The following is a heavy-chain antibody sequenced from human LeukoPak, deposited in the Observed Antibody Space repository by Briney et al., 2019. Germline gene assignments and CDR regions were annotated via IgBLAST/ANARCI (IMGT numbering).Heavy chain of an antibody. CDR3: ARDVFDRYPDY. CDR2: ISSSSSYT. CDR1: GFTFSDYY. Sequence: PGGSLRLSCAASGFTFSDYYMSWIRQAPGKGLEWVSYISSSSSYTNYADSVKGRFTISRDNAKNSLHLQMNSLRAEDTAVYYCARDVFDRYPDYWGQGALVTVSS. J-gene: IGHJ4*02. D-gene: IGHD3-9*01. V-gene: IGHV3-11*05.